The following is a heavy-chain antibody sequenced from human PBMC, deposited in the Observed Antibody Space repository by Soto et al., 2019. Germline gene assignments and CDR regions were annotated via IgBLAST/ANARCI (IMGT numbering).Heavy chain of an antibody. D-gene: IGHD2-15*01. J-gene: IGHJ6*02. CDR3: ARDLGYCSGGSCYSGRWSDYGMDV. CDR2: IKQDGSEK. Sequence: PGGSLRLSCAASGFNFSSYWMSWVRQAPGKGLEWVANIKQDGSEKYYVDSVKGRFTISRDNAKNSLYLQMNSLRAEDTAVYYCARDLGYCSGGSCYSGRWSDYGMDVWGQGTTVTVSS. CDR1: GFNFSSYW. V-gene: IGHV3-7*01.